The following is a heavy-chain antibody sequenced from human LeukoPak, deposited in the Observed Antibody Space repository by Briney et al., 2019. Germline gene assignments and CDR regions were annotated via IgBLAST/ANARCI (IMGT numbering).Heavy chain of an antibody. J-gene: IGHJ4*02. Sequence: PGGSLRLSCAASGFTFSSHSMNWVRQAPGKGLEWVSYISSSSSTIYYADSVKGRFTISRDNAKNSLYLQMNSLRAEDTAVYYCARDMSYYYDSSGEPDYWGQGTLVTVSS. V-gene: IGHV3-48*01. CDR2: ISSSSSTI. CDR3: ARDMSYYYDSSGEPDY. D-gene: IGHD3-22*01. CDR1: GFTFSSHS.